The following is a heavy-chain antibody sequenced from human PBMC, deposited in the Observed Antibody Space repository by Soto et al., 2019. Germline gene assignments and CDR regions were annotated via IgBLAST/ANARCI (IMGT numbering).Heavy chain of an antibody. D-gene: IGHD3-22*01. J-gene: IGHJ4*02. CDR2: ISGSGSTI. CDR1: GFTFSSYA. V-gene: IGHV3-23*01. Sequence: GGSLRLSCAASGFTFSSYAVSWVRQAPGRGPEWISSISGSGSTIYYADSVKGRFTISRDNSKNTLYLQMSSLRAEDTAVYYFTKVFYYYDSSGYYYFDYWGQGTLVTVSS. CDR3: TKVFYYYDSSGYYYFDY.